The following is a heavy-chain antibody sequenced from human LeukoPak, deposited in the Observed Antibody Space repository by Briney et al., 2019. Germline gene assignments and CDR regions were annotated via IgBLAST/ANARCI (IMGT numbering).Heavy chain of an antibody. CDR2: ISAYNGNT. CDR1: GYTFTSYY. J-gene: IGHJ4*02. V-gene: IGHV1-18*04. CDR3: ARMGDSGDEGESDY. D-gene: IGHD5-12*01. Sequence: GASVKVSCKASGYTFTSYYMHWVRQAPGQGLEWMGWISAYNGNTNYAQKLQGRVTMTTDTSTSTAYMELRSLRSDDTAVYYCARMGDSGDEGESDYWGQGTLVTVSS.